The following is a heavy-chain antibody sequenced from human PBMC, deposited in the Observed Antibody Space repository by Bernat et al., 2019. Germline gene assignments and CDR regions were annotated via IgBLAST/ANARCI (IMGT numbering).Heavy chain of an antibody. CDR1: GGTFSSYT. D-gene: IGHD2-15*01. CDR3: ARVIGYCSGGSCPDAFDI. CDR2: IIPILGIA. Sequence: QVQLVQSGAEVKKPGSSVKVSCKASGGTFSSYTISWVRQAPGQGLEWMGRIIPILGIANCAQKFQGRVTITADKSTSTAYMELSSLRSEDTAVYYCARVIGYCSGGSCPDAFDIWGQGTMVTVSS. V-gene: IGHV1-69*02. J-gene: IGHJ3*02.